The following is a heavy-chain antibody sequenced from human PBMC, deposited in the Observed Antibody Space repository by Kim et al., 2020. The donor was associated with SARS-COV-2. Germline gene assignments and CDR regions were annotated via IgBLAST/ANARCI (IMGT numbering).Heavy chain of an antibody. V-gene: IGHV1-69*01. Sequence: NYAQKFQGRVTITADESTSTAYMELSSLRSEDTAVYYCARLRFGEGWFDPWGQGTLVTVSS. D-gene: IGHD3-10*01. CDR3: ARLRFGEGWFDP. J-gene: IGHJ5*02.